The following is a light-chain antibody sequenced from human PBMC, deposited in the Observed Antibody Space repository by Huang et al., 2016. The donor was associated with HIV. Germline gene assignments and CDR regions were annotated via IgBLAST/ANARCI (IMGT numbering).Light chain of an antibody. Sequence: EMVMTQSPDTLSVSPGESVTLSCRASPGISSNLAWYQQKPGQAPRLLIHGASTRAAGIPARFSGSGSEIAFSLTINSLQSEDSAIYYCLQYNNWPRTFGQGTKLEIK. V-gene: IGKV3-15*01. CDR1: PGISSN. CDR2: GAS. CDR3: LQYNNWPRT. J-gene: IGKJ2*01.